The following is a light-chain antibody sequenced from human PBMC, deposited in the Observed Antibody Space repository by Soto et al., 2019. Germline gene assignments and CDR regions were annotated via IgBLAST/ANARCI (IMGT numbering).Light chain of an antibody. Sequence: EIVLTQSPGTLSLSPGERATLPCRASQTITPTFLAWYQQKPGQAPRLLIYGASSRATDIPDRFSGSGSGTDFTLTISKLEPEDFAVYYCQQFGVSPTFGGGTKVDIK. CDR1: QTITPTF. CDR3: QQFGVSPT. CDR2: GAS. J-gene: IGKJ4*01. V-gene: IGKV3-20*01.